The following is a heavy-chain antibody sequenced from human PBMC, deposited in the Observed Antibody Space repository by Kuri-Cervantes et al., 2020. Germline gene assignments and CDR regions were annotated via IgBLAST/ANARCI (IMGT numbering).Heavy chain of an antibody. CDR1: GFTFSSYS. J-gene: IGHJ4*02. Sequence: GESLKISCAASGFTFSSYSMNWVRQAPGKGLEWVSSISSSSSYIYYADSVEGRFTISRDNAKNSLYLQMNSPRAEDTAVYYCARGASMADYWGQGTLVTVSS. CDR2: ISSSSSYI. D-gene: IGHD5-24*01. V-gene: IGHV3-21*01. CDR3: ARGASMADY.